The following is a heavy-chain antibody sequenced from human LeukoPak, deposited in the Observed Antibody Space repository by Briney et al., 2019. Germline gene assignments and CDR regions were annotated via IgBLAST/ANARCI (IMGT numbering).Heavy chain of an antibody. J-gene: IGHJ4*02. D-gene: IGHD4-17*01. V-gene: IGHV4-61*02. Sequence: SETLSLTCTVSGGSISSGSYYWSWIRQPAGKGLEWIGRIYTSGSTNYNPSLKSRVTISVDTSKNQFSLKLSSVTAADTAVYYCARLDGDHERRFDYWGQGTLVTVSS. CDR1: GGSISSGSYY. CDR3: ARLDGDHERRFDY. CDR2: IYTSGST.